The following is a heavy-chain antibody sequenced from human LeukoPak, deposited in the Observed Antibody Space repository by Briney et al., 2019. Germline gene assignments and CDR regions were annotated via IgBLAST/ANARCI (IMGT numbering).Heavy chain of an antibody. J-gene: IGHJ5*02. D-gene: IGHD2-2*01. V-gene: IGHV1-46*01. CDR1: GYTFTSYY. CDR3: ARKYCSSTSCSGWFDP. CDR2: INPSGGST. Sequence: ASVKVSCKASGYTFTSYYMHWVRQAPGQGLEWMGIINPSGGSTSYAQKFQGRVTMTRDTSTSTVYMELSSLRSEDTAVYYCARKYCSSTSCSGWFDPWGQGTLVTVSS.